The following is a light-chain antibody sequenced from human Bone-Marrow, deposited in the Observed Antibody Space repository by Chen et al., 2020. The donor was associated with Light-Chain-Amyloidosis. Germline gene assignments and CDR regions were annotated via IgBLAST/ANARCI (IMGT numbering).Light chain of an antibody. J-gene: IGLJ2*01. CDR2: RDT. Sequence: SYALTQPPSVSVSPGQTARITCSGDDLPTKYAYWYQQKPGQAPVLVIHRDTERPSGISERFSGSGSGTTATLTIRGVQAEDEADYHCQSADSSGTYEVIFGGGTKLTVL. V-gene: IGLV3-25*03. CDR3: QSADSSGTYEVI. CDR1: DLPTKY.